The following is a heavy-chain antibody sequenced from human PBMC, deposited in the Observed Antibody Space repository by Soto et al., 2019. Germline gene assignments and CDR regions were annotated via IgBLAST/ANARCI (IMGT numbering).Heavy chain of an antibody. CDR3: AREGDTTTGGDYYGMDV. D-gene: IGHD7-27*01. Sequence: QVQLAQSGAEVKKPGSSVKVSCKASGCTFSSYAISWVRQAPGQGLEWMGGIIPSFGTANYAQKFQGRVTIPADETKSTAYMELGSLRSEDTAVYYCAREGDTTTGGDYYGMDVLGQGTTVTGSS. CDR1: GCTFSSYA. V-gene: IGHV1-69*12. J-gene: IGHJ6*02. CDR2: IIPSFGTA.